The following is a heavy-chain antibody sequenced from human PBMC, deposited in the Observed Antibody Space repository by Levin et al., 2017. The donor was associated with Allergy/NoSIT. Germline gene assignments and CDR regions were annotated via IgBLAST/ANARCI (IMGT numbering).Heavy chain of an antibody. J-gene: IGHJ4*02. Sequence: PGGSLRLSCAASGFTFGGFYMSWIRQAPGKGPEWVSSITTSSSSTNYADSVKGRFTISRDNAKNSLYLQMNSLRAEDTAVYYCARAWGPYRSGWYYFDYWGQGTLVTVSS. D-gene: IGHD6-19*01. CDR1: GFTFGGFY. V-gene: IGHV3-11*05. CDR3: ARAWGPYRSGWYYFDY. CDR2: ITTSSSST.